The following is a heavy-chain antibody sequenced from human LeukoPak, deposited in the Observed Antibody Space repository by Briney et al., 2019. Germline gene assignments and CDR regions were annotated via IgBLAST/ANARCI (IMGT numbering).Heavy chain of an antibody. Sequence: ASVKVSCKASGYTFTNYGISWVRQAPGQGLEWMGWISAYNGNTNYAQKLQGRVTMTTDTSTTTAYMELRSLRSDDTAVYYCARDRIRNEDYYDSSGPGDYWGQGTLVTVSS. CDR2: ISAYNGNT. CDR1: GYTFTNYG. CDR3: ARDRIRNEDYYDSSGPGDY. V-gene: IGHV1-18*01. J-gene: IGHJ4*02. D-gene: IGHD3-22*01.